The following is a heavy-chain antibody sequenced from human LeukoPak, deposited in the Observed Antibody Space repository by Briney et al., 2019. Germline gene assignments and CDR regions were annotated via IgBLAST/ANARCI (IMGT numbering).Heavy chain of an antibody. V-gene: IGHV3-23*01. CDR2: ITSGDGSP. J-gene: IGHJ4*02. D-gene: IGHD3-16*01. Sequence: GGSLRLSCAASRFTFSNYAMSWVRQTPEKGLEWVSTITSGDGSPYYADSVKGRFTISRDNSNNMLYLQMNSLRAEDTAVYYCTKRGAYYVDYWGRGIPVTVSS. CDR3: TKRGAYYVDY. CDR1: RFTFSNYA.